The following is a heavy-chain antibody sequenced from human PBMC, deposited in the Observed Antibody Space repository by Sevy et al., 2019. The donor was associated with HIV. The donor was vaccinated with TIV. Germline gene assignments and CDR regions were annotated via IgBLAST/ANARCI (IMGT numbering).Heavy chain of an antibody. CDR2: ISYDGSNK. CDR1: GFTFSSYG. V-gene: IGHV3-30*18. J-gene: IGHJ6*02. CDR3: AKDSHPGRYYLYYYYYYGMDV. D-gene: IGHD3-10*01. Sequence: GGSLRLSCAASGFTFSSYGMHWVRQAPGKGLEWVAVISYDGSNKYYADSVKGRFTISRDNSKNTLYLQMNSLRAEDTAVYYCAKDSHPGRYYLYYYYYYGMDVWGQWTTVTVSS.